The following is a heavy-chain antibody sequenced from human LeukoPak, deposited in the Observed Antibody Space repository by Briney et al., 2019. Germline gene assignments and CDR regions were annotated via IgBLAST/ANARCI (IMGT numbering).Heavy chain of an antibody. V-gene: IGHV4-59*01. D-gene: IGHD6-19*01. Sequence: SETLSLTCTVSGGSISIYYWSWIRQPPGKGRECMGYIYYSGSTNYNPSLKSRVTISVDTSKIQFSLKLRPVTAADKAVYYCARGAGTTFDSWGQGTLVTVSS. CDR3: ARGAGTTFDS. CDR1: GGSISIYY. J-gene: IGHJ4*02. CDR2: IYYSGST.